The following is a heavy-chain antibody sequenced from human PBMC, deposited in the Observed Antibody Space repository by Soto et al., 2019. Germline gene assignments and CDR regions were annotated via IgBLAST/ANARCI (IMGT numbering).Heavy chain of an antibody. CDR3: AKDRRADSEPYYYYAMDV. Sequence: QVQLVQSGAEVKKPGSSVKVSCKASGGTFSSFTISWVRQAPGQGLEWMGGIIPIYGTANYAQKFQGRVTITADASTRTAYKEQRSLRSEDTAVYYCAKDRRADSEPYYYYAMDVWGQGTTVTVSS. CDR1: GGTFSSFT. D-gene: IGHD1-26*01. V-gene: IGHV1-69*01. CDR2: IIPIYGTA. J-gene: IGHJ6*02.